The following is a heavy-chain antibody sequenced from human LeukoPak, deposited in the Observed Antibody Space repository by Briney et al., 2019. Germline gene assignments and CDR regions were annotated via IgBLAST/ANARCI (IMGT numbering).Heavy chain of an antibody. CDR1: GFTFSSYA. CDR2: ISGGGDST. V-gene: IGHV3-23*01. J-gene: IGHJ3*01. CDR3: ANSRGGDHGPSWT. D-gene: IGHD2-21*02. Sequence: GGSLRLSCAASGFTFSSYAMSWVRQAPGKGLECVSSISGGGDSTYYADSVKGRFTISRDNSKNTLYLQMNSLRAEDTAVYYCANSRGGDHGPSWTWGQGTMDTVSS.